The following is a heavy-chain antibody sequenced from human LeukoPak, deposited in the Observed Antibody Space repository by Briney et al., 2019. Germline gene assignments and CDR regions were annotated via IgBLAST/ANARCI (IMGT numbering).Heavy chain of an antibody. CDR3: AGEGHYYDSTGYYYGGEDY. D-gene: IGHD3-22*01. CDR2: ISYIGTT. J-gene: IGHJ4*02. V-gene: IGHV4-59*12. Sequence: SETLSLTCSVSGGSISSYYWSWIRQPPGQGLEWIGYISYIGTTNYNPSLKSRVTVSVDTSRNQFSLKLTSVTAADTAVYYCAGEGHYYDSTGYYYGGEDYWGQGTLVTVSS. CDR1: GGSISSYY.